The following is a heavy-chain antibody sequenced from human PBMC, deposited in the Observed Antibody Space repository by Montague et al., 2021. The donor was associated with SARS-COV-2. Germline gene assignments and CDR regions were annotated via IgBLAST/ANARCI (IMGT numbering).Heavy chain of an antibody. CDR1: GESFSDYY. Sequence: SETLSLTCAVYGESFSDYYWSWIRQPPGKWLEWIGEVNHSGKTNSNPSLKSRVTISADTSKNQFSLRLSSVTTADTAVYFCARGVSPVNMILVVIGFAYYIDYWAQGTLVTVSS. J-gene: IGHJ4*02. CDR2: VNHSGKT. D-gene: IGHD3-22*01. CDR3: ARGVSPVNMILVVIGFAYYIDY. V-gene: IGHV4-34*01.